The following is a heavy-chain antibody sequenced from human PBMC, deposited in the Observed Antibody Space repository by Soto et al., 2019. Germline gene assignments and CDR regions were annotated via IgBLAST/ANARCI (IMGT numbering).Heavy chain of an antibody. CDR1: GASIRSTDYY. Sequence: PSETLSLPGPGSGASIRSTDYYWSWIRQAPGKGLEWIGYVYYTGSTYYNPSLMSRLTISVDTSKNQFSLKLTSVTAAETAVYYCVRTARQGAVAPHWFDRWGQGTQVTVSS. V-gene: IGHV4-30-4*01. D-gene: IGHD2-21*02. CDR2: VYYTGST. J-gene: IGHJ5*02. CDR3: VRTARQGAVAPHWFDR.